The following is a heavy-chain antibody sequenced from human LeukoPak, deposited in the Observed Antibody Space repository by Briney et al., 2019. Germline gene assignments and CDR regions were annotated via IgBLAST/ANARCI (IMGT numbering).Heavy chain of an antibody. CDR2: MNPNSGNT. J-gene: IGHJ6*03. V-gene: IGHV1-8*01. CDR1: GYTSTSYD. CDR3: ARGDMVRGVMLGYYYYYMDV. Sequence: ASVKVSCKASGYTSTSYDINWVRQATGQGLEWMGWMNPNSGNTGYAQKFQGRVTMTRNTSISTAYMELSSLRSEDTAVYYCARGDMVRGVMLGYYYYYMDVWGKGTTVAISS. D-gene: IGHD3-10*01.